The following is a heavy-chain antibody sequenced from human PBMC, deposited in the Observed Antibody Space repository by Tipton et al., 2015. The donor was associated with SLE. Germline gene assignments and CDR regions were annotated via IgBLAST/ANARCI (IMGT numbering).Heavy chain of an antibody. Sequence: TLSLTCTVSDDSISSSAYYWSWIRQVPGKGLEWIGYIYYSGSTYYNPSLGSRVTMSVDRSKNQFSLKLTSVTAADTALYYCARDSPTADHAFDVWGQGTLVTVSS. J-gene: IGHJ3*01. V-gene: IGHV4-31*03. CDR3: ARDSPTADHAFDV. CDR1: DDSISSSAYY. CDR2: IYYSGST. D-gene: IGHD2-21*02.